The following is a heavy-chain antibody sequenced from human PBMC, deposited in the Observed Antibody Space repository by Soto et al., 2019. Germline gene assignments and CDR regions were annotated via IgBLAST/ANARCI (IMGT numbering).Heavy chain of an antibody. CDR3: ARTRLDSYSSSWPD. J-gene: IGHJ1*01. CDR2: IYWDDEK. Sequence: QITLKESGPPLVKPTQTLTLTCSFSGFSLSTSGVGVGWIRQPPGEALEWLALIYWDDEKFYSPAQKTRLTITKDISKNQVVLTLTNMDPVDTATYYCARTRLDSYSSSWPDWGQGMLVTVSS. V-gene: IGHV2-5*02. D-gene: IGHD6-13*01. CDR1: GFSLSTSGVG.